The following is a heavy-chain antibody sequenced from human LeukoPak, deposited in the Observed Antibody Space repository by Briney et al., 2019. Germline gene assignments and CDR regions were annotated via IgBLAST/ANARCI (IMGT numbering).Heavy chain of an antibody. V-gene: IGHV3-7*01. Sequence: GGSLRLSCAASGFTFSSYWMNWVRQAPGKGLEWVANIKQDGSEKYYVDSVKGRFTISRDNAKNSLYLQMNSLRPEDTAVYSCARSFFQWNYGSCLDSWGQGTLVTVSS. J-gene: IGHJ4*02. CDR3: ARSFFQWNYGSCLDS. D-gene: IGHD1-7*01. CDR2: IKQDGSEK. CDR1: GFTFSSYW.